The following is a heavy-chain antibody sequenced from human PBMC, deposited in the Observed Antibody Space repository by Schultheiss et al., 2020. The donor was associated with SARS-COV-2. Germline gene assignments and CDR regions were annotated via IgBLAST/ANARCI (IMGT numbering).Heavy chain of an antibody. CDR2: IYHSGST. V-gene: IGHV4-59*12. J-gene: IGHJ4*02. D-gene: IGHD3-10*01. Sequence: SETLSLTCTVSGGSISSYYWSWIRQPPGKGLEWIGYIYHSGSTNYNPSLKSRVTISVDPSKNQFSLKLSSVTAADTAVYYCARGLGYYGSTTKGDYWAQGTLVTVSS. CDR1: GGSISSYY. CDR3: ARGLGYYGSTTKGDY.